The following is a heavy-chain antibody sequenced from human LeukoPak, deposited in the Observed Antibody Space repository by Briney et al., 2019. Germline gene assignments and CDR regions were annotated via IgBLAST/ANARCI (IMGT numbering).Heavy chain of an antibody. CDR1: GYTFTSYG. Sequence: ASVKVSCKASGYTFTSYGISWVRQAPGQGLEWMGWISAYNGNTNYAQRLQGRVTMTTDTSTSTAYMELRSLRSDDTAVYYCARESPPALGVVPAAMNAFDIWGQGTMVTVSS. V-gene: IGHV1-18*01. J-gene: IGHJ3*02. CDR3: ARESPPALGVVPAAMNAFDI. CDR2: ISAYNGNT. D-gene: IGHD2-2*01.